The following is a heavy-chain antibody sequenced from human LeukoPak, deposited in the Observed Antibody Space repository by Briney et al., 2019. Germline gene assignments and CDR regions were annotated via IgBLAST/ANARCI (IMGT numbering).Heavy chain of an antibody. V-gene: IGHV5-10-1*01. CDR1: GYTFTSYY. CDR2: IDPSDSYT. J-gene: IGHJ4*02. CDR3: ARLKYYGSGSYYFAY. D-gene: IGHD3-10*01. Sequence: GGSLRLSCKGSGYTFTSYYITWVRQMPGKGLEWMGRIDPSDSYTNYSPSFQGHVTISADRSISAAYLQWSSLKASDTAMYYCARLKYYGSGSYYFAYWGQGTLVTVSS.